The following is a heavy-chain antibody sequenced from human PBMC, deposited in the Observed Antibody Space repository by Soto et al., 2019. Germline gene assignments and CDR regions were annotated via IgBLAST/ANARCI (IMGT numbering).Heavy chain of an antibody. CDR1: GYSFTSLD. D-gene: IGHD1-26*01. CDR2: IQPSSGRT. CDR3: ARGVTAGVDY. V-gene: IGHV1-8*01. Sequence: QLQLVQSGAEVREPGASVKVSCKASGYSFTSLDINWVRQTTGQGLEWMGWIQPSSGRTGYAQKFQGRVTMTRDTSINTAYMELSSLTSDDTSFYYCARGVTAGVDYWGQGTLVTVSS. J-gene: IGHJ4*02.